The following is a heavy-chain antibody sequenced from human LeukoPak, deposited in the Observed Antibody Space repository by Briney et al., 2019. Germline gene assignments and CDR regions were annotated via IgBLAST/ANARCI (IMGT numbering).Heavy chain of an antibody. V-gene: IGHV3-48*01. CDR3: AGKMVRGVMSSIDY. D-gene: IGHD3-10*01. J-gene: IGHJ4*01. Sequence: PVGSLRLSCAASGFTFSNAWMCWVRQAPGKGLEWVSYISSSSSTIYYTDSVKGRFTISRDKAKNSLYLQMNSPTAEQTAVSSSAGKMVRGVMSSIDYWGHGTPVTVSS. CDR2: ISSSSSTI. CDR1: GFTFSNAW.